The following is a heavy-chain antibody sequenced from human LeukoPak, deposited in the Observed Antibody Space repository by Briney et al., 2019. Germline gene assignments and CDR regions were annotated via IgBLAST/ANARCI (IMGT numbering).Heavy chain of an antibody. CDR3: ARGDGRDFDY. V-gene: IGHV4-34*01. D-gene: IGHD2-15*01. CDR1: GXSFRGYY. J-gene: IGHJ4*02. Sequence: SETLSLTCAVCGXSFRGYYWSWMREPPGKGREWLGDINHSGSTNYNPSLKRRVTISVDTSKNQFSLNLNSVTAADTAVYYCARGDGRDFDYWGQGTLVTVSS. CDR2: INHSGST.